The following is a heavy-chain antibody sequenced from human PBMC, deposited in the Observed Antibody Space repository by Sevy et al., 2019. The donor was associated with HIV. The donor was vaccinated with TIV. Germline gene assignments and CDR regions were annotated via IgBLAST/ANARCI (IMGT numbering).Heavy chain of an antibody. D-gene: IGHD2-15*01. CDR3: ARVPGYCSGGSCYSNYYYGMDV. CDR1: GYTFTSYD. V-gene: IGHV1-8*01. CDR2: MNPNSGNT. J-gene: IGHJ6*02. Sequence: ASVKVSCKASGYTFTSYDINWVRQATGQGLEWMGWMNPNSGNTGYAQKFQGRVTMTRNTSISTAYMELSSLRSEDTAVYYCARVPGYCSGGSCYSNYYYGMDVWGQGTTVTVS.